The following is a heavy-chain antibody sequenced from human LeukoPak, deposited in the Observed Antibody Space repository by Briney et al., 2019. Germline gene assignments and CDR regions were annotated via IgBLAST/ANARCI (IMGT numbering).Heavy chain of an antibody. D-gene: IGHD5-12*01. CDR3: AGGSGFETGDY. V-gene: IGHV3-53*01. CDR1: GFTVSSIY. Sequence: PGGSLRLSCAASGFTVSSIYMSWVRQAPGKGLEWISVIYGGSNTYYYADSVKGRFTISRDNSKNTVYLQMNSLRVEDTAIYYCAGGSGFETGDYWGQGTLVTVSS. CDR2: IYGGSNT. J-gene: IGHJ4*02.